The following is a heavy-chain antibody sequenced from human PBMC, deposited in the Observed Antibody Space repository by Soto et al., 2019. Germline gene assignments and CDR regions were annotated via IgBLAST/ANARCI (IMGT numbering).Heavy chain of an antibody. V-gene: IGHV1-18*01. J-gene: IGHJ4*02. CDR1: CYTFTTYG. CDR3: ARFYASGSYPYDY. CDR2: ISAYNGNK. Sequence: SVKVSFKGACYTFTTYGISWGRQAPGQGLEWMGWISAYNGNKNYAQNLQGRVTMTTDTSTSTAYMELRSLRSDDTAVYYCARFYASGSYPYDYWGQGTLVTVSS. D-gene: IGHD3-10*01.